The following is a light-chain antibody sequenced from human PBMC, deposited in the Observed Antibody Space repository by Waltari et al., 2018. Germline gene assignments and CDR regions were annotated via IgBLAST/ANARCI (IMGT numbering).Light chain of an antibody. CDR2: DAS. Sequence: EIVLTQSPATLSLSPGERATLSCRAIQSVSSYLASYQQKPGQAPRLLIYDASNRATGIPARFSGSGSGTDFTLTISSLEPEDFAVYYCQQRSNWPPWTFGQGTKVEIK. CDR1: QSVSSY. J-gene: IGKJ1*01. V-gene: IGKV3-11*01. CDR3: QQRSNWPPWT.